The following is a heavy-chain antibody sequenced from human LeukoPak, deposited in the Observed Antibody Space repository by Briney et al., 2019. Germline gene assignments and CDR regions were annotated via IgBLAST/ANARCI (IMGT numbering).Heavy chain of an antibody. CDR2: MNPNSGNT. V-gene: IGHV1-8*01. CDR1: GYTFTSYD. Sequence: GASVRVSCKASGYTFTSYDINWVRQATGQGLEWMGWMNPNSGNTGYAQKFQGRVTMTRDTSISTAYMELSRLRSDDTAVYYCARDWRDIVVVRYWGQGTLVTVSS. CDR3: ARDWRDIVVVRY. D-gene: IGHD2-15*01. J-gene: IGHJ4*02.